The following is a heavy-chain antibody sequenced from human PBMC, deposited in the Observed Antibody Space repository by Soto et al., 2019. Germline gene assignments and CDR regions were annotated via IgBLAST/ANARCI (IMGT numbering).Heavy chain of an antibody. D-gene: IGHD3-10*01. CDR3: ARGGSGSYCFGY. CDR1: GFTFSSYA. V-gene: IGHV3-64*01. CDR2: ISSNGGST. J-gene: IGHJ4*02. Sequence: EVQLVESGGGLVQPGGSLRLSCAASGFTFSSYAMHWVRQAPGKGLEYVSAISSNGGSTYYANSVKGRFTISRDNSMITLDLQMGGLRVEDMAVCYYARGGSGSYCFGYWGQGTLVTVSS.